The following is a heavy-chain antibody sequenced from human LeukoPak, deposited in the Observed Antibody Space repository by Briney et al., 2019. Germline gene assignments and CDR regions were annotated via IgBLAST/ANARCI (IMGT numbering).Heavy chain of an antibody. J-gene: IGHJ6*02. CDR3: ARSGGYYYYYGMDV. CDR1: GGSFSGYY. Sequence: PSETLSLTCAVYGGSFSGYYWSWIRQPPGKGLEWIGEINHSGSTNYNPSLKSRVTISVDTSKNQFSLKLSSVTAADTAVYYCARSGGYYYYYGMDVWGQGPTVTVPS. D-gene: IGHD2-15*01. V-gene: IGHV4-34*01. CDR2: INHSGST.